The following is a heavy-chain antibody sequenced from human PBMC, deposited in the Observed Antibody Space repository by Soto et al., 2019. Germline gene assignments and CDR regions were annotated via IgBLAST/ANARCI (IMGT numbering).Heavy chain of an antibody. CDR1: GFTFSSFA. J-gene: IGHJ4*02. CDR2: VSADGVSS. Sequence: QLLESGGGLVQPGGSLRLSCEGSGFTFSSFAMGWVGQAPGKGLEWLSSVSADGVSSFSADSVRGRFRVSRDNSKNTLFLQMRFLRVEDTAVYYCAKTRQAPVGTHFFDLWGQGTQVTVSS. CDR3: AKTRQAPVGTHFFDL. V-gene: IGHV3-23*01.